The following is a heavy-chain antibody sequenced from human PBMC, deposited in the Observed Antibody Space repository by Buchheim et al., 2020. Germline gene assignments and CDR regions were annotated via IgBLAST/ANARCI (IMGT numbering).Heavy chain of an antibody. CDR3: AKVLAISGWFVDRTLDY. D-gene: IGHD3-10*01. Sequence: EVQLLESGGGLVQPGGSLRLSCAASGFIFSGAVMRWVRQAPGKGFEWVSAISDSGRSTSYADSVKGRFTVSRDNSKDTLYLQMNSLRVEDTAVYYCAKVLAISGWFVDRTLDYWGQGTL. CDR2: ISDSGRST. J-gene: IGHJ4*02. V-gene: IGHV3-23*01. CDR1: GFIFSGAV.